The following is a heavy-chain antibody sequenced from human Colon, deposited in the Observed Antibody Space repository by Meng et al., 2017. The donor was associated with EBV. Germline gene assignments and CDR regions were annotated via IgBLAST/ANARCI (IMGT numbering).Heavy chain of an antibody. J-gene: IGHJ4*02. V-gene: IGHV4-39*01. Sequence: LLDSGSCLGKLSTTLSLTAPVSGCFIRSNGYYVDWGPQPPGKGLEWIGAIYHSGSTSYNPSLQRRVTMFVDTSKNQFSLMLTSVTATDTAVYYCARRRGGSGRDCWGQGTLVTVSS. D-gene: IGHD3-10*01. CDR1: GCFIRSNGYY. CDR2: IYHSGST. CDR3: ARRRGGSGRDC.